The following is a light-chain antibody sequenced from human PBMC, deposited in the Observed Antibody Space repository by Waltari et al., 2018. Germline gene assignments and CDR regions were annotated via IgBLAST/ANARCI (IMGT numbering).Light chain of an antibody. CDR2: QDS. V-gene: IGLV3-1*01. Sequence: SYELTQPPSVSVSPGQTARITCSGDKLGDKYVCWYQQKPGQSPVLVILQDSKRRSGIPERFSGSNSGNTATLTISGTQAMDEADYYCQAWDSSTVVFGGGTKLTVL. CDR1: KLGDKY. J-gene: IGLJ2*01. CDR3: QAWDSSTVV.